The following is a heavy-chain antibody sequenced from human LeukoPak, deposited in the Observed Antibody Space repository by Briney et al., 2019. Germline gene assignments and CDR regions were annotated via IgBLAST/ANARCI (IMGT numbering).Heavy chain of an antibody. CDR1: GFTFSSYA. D-gene: IGHD6-13*01. CDR2: MSYDGSNK. CDR3: ARKQQLIFDY. Sequence: GGSLSLSCAASGFTFSSYAMHWVRQAPGKGLEWVAVMSYDGSNKYYADSVKDRFTISRDNSKNTLYLQMNSLRAEDTAVYYCARKQQLIFDYWGQGTLVTVSS. V-gene: IGHV3-30-3*01. J-gene: IGHJ4*02.